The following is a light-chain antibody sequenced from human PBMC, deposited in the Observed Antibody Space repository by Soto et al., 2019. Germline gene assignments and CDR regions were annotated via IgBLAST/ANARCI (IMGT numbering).Light chain of an antibody. Sequence: IMLTQSTGTLSLSPGERGTLSCRASQSISSSLAWYQQKPGQAPRLLIYGASTRATGIPARFSGSGSGTEFTLTISRLEPEEFAVYFCQRYGSPPLFTFGQATPLEIK. V-gene: IGKV3-20*01. J-gene: IGKJ5*01. CDR2: GAS. CDR3: QRYGSPPLFT. CDR1: QSISSS.